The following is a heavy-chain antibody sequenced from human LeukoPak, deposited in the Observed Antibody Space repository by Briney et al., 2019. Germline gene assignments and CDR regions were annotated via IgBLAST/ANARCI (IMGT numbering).Heavy chain of an antibody. D-gene: IGHD5-12*01. CDR1: GFTFDDYA. Sequence: GGSMRLSCAASGFTFDDYAMHCVRQAPGKGLEWVSGISWNSGSIGYADSVKGRFTISGDNAKNSLYLQMNSLRAEDTALYYCAKDMMATIGGDGAFDIWGQGTMVTVSS. CDR2: ISWNSGSI. CDR3: AKDMMATIGGDGAFDI. V-gene: IGHV3-9*01. J-gene: IGHJ3*02.